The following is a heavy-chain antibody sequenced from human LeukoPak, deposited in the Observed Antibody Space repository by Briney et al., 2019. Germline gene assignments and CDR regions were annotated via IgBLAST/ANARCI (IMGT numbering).Heavy chain of an antibody. CDR1: GDPISRGSYY. V-gene: IGHV4-61*02. D-gene: IGHD3-16*01. Sequence: SETLSLTCTVSGDPISRGSYYWSWIRQPAGKGLEWIGRTYTDGTTNYKPSGIAGATTYNPSLTSRVTMSVDTSKNQFSLNLRSVTAADTAVYYCARDWGPWRNWFDPWGQGTLVTVSS. J-gene: IGHJ5*02. CDR3: ARDWGPWRNWFDP. CDR2: TYTDGTT.